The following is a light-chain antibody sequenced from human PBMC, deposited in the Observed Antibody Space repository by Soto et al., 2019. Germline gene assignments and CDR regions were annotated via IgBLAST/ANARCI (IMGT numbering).Light chain of an antibody. CDR3: QQYVMPPFT. CDR2: DAS. V-gene: IGKV3-20*01. CDR1: QSISQS. J-gene: IGKJ2*01. Sequence: EVVLTQSPGTLSLSPGERATLSCRASQSISQSLAWYQQRPGQSPRLLIYDASRRATGIPDRFTGSGFGTEFTLSISRLEPEDFAVYYCQQYVMPPFTFGRGTKVDIK.